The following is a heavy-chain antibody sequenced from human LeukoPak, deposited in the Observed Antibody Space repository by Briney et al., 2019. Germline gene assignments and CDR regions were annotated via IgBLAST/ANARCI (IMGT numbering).Heavy chain of an antibody. V-gene: IGHV3-7*01. CDR3: ARLNWNRAFDY. Sequence: GGSLRLSCAASGFTFSRYGIHWVRQAPGKGLEWVANIKQDGSEKYYVDSVKGRFTISRDNAKNSLYLQMNSLRAEDTAVYYCARLNWNRAFDYWGQGTLVTVSS. CDR1: GFTFSRYG. CDR2: IKQDGSEK. D-gene: IGHD1-20*01. J-gene: IGHJ4*02.